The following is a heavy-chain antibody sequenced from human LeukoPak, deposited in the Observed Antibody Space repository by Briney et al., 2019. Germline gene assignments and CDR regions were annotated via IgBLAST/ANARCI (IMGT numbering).Heavy chain of an antibody. V-gene: IGHV4-4*08. CDR2: VYIGGST. J-gene: IGHJ6*03. CDR1: NASVSTHY. CDR3: ARHKDYYYSYMDV. Sequence: PSETLSLTCTVSNASVSTHYWNWIRQPPGKGLEWIGYVYIGGSTNYNPSLKNRLTMYVDTSKNQFSLKLSSVTAADTAVYYCARHKDYYYSYMDVWGKGTTVTISS.